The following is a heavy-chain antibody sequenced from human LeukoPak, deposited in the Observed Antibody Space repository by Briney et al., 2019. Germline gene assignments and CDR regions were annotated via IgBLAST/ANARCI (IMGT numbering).Heavy chain of an antibody. CDR1: GYTFTGYY. CDR2: INPNSGGT. CDR3: ARVLSTYCGGDCYPFDY. Sequence: ASVKVSCKASGYTFTGYYMHWVRQAPGQGLEWMGWINPNSGGTNYAQKFQGRVTMTRDTSISTAYMELSRLRSDDTAVYYCARVLSTYCGGDCYPFDYWGQGTLVTVSS. V-gene: IGHV1-2*02. J-gene: IGHJ4*02. D-gene: IGHD2-21*02.